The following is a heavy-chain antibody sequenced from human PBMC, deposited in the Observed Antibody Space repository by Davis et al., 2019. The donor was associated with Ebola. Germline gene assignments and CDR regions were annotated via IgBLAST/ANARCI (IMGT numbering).Heavy chain of an antibody. J-gene: IGHJ6*02. Sequence: SVKVSCKASGGTFSSYAISWVRQAPGQGLEWMGGIIPIFGTANYAQKFQGRVTITADKSTSTAYMELSSLRSEDTAVYYCARHKETYYYYGMDVWGQGNTVTVSS. CDR2: IIPIFGTA. CDR3: ARHKETYYYYGMDV. CDR1: GGTFSSYA. V-gene: IGHV1-69*06.